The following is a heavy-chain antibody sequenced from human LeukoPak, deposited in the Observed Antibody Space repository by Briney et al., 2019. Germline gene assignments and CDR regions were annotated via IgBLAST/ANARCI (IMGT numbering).Heavy chain of an antibody. D-gene: IGHD1-26*01. Sequence: GGSLRLSCAASGFTFSNYAMSWVRQAPGKGLEWVSVISGGGSTYYADSVKGRFTISRDNSKNTLYLQVNSLRAEDTAVYYCAKGGKWDVTPFDYWGQGTLVSVSS. V-gene: IGHV3-23*01. CDR1: GFTFSNYA. CDR3: AKGGKWDVTPFDY. CDR2: ISGGGST. J-gene: IGHJ4*02.